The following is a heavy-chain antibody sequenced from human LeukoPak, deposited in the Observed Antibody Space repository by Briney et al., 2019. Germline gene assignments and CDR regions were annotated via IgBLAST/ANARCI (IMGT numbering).Heavy chain of an antibody. CDR3: ARDPTAYYDSSGYYLNTIDY. Sequence: GGSLRLSCAASGFTFSRYGMHWVRQAPGKGLEWVAVIWYDGSNKYYADSVKGRFTISRDNSKKTLYLQMNSLRAEDTAVYYCARDPTAYYDSSGYYLNTIDYWDQGTLVTVSS. CDR2: IWYDGSNK. D-gene: IGHD3-22*01. V-gene: IGHV3-33*01. CDR1: GFTFSRYG. J-gene: IGHJ4*02.